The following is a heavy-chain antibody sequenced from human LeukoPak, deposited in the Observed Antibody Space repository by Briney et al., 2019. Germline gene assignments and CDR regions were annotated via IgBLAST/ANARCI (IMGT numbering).Heavy chain of an antibody. CDR3: ARVAAGWELALST. D-gene: IGHD1-26*01. V-gene: IGHV1-2*02. CDR2: INPNSGGT. J-gene: IGHJ5*02. CDR1: GYTFTSYG. Sequence: ASVKVSCKASGYTFTSYGISWVRQAPGQGLEWMGWINPNSGGTNYAQKFQGRVTMTRDTSISTAYMELSRLRSDDTAVYYCARVAAGWELALSTWGQGTLVTVSS.